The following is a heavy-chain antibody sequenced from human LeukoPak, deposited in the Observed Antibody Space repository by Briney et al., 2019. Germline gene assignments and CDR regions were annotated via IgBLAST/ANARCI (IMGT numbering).Heavy chain of an antibody. D-gene: IGHD2-15*01. CDR3: AKCSGGSCYSLDP. Sequence: GGPLRLSCAASGFTFSSYGMHWVRQAPGKGLEWVAFIRYDGSNKYYADSVKGRFTISRDNSKNTLYLQMNSLRAEDTAVYYCAKCSGGSCYSLDPWGQGTLVTVSS. V-gene: IGHV3-30*02. CDR1: GFTFSSYG. J-gene: IGHJ5*02. CDR2: IRYDGSNK.